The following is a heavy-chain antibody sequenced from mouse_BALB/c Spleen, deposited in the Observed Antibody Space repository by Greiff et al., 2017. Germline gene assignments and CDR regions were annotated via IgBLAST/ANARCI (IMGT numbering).Heavy chain of an antibody. CDR3: AGRGTAVVGDAMDY. V-gene: IGHV5-15*02. D-gene: IGHD1-1*01. CDR2: ISNFAYSI. CDR1: GFTFSDYG. Sequence: EVKLMESGGGLVQPGGSRKLSCAASGFTFSDYGMAWVRQAPGKGLEWVAFISNFAYSIYYADTVTGRFTISRENAKNTLYLEMRSMRSEDTAMYYCAGRGTAVVGDAMDYWGQGTSVTVSA. J-gene: IGHJ4*01.